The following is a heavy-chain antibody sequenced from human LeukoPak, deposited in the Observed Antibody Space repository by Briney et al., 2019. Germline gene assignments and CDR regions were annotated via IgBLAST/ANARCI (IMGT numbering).Heavy chain of an antibody. J-gene: IGHJ6*02. CDR1: GFTFDDYA. D-gene: IGHD2-15*01. Sequence: GGSLRLSCAASGFTFDDYAMHWVRQAPGKGLEWVSGISWNSGSIGYADSVKGRFTISRDNAKNSLYLQMNSLRAEDTAVYYCASRVVVAAMVSDYYYGMDVWGQGTTVTVSS. V-gene: IGHV3-9*01. CDR3: ASRVVVAAMVSDYYYGMDV. CDR2: ISWNSGSI.